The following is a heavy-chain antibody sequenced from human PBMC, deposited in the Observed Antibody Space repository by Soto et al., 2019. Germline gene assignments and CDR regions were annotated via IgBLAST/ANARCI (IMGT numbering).Heavy chain of an antibody. V-gene: IGHV6-1*01. Sequence: PSQTLSLTCAISGDSVSSNSGAWNWIRQSPSRGLEWLGRTYYRSKWYNDYAVSVKSRITINPDTSKNQFSLQLNSVTPEDTAVYYCARDIGYSSGWYGVYFDYWGQGTLVTVSS. CDR2: TYYRSKWYN. J-gene: IGHJ4*02. CDR3: ARDIGYSSGWYGVYFDY. D-gene: IGHD6-19*01. CDR1: GDSVSSNSGA.